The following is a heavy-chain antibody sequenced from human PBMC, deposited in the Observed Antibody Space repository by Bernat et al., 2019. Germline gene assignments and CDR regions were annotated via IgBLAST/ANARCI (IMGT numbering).Heavy chain of an antibody. V-gene: IGHV3-33*01. CDR3: ARDLDYGSGSTADY. J-gene: IGHJ4*02. CDR2: IWYDGSNK. D-gene: IGHD3-10*01. Sequence: QVQLVESGGGVVQPGRSLRLSCATSGFTFSSYGMHWVRQAPGKGLEWVAVIWYDGSNKYYADSVKGRFTISRDNSKNTLYLQMNSLRAEDTAVYYCARDLDYGSGSTADYWGQGTLVTVSS. CDR1: GFTFSSYG.